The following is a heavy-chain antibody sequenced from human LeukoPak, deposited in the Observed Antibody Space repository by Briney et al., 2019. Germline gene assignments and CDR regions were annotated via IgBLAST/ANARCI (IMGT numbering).Heavy chain of an antibody. V-gene: IGHV3-30*18. J-gene: IGHJ4*02. Sequence: GGSLRLSCAASGFTFSNYDMHWVRQVPGKGLERVAFISHDGSDKYYADSVKGRFTISSDNSKNTQFLQMNSLRVEDTAMYYCAKEGESGYSGGFDYWGQGTLVTVSS. CDR2: ISHDGSDK. D-gene: IGHD3-3*01. CDR1: GFTFSNYD. CDR3: AKEGESGYSGGFDY.